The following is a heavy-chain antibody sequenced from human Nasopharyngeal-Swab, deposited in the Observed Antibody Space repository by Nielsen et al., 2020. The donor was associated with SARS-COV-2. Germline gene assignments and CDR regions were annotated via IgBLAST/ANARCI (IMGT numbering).Heavy chain of an antibody. Sequence: GESLKISCAASGFTFSSYTMHWVRQAPGKGLEWVAVISYDGSNKYYADSVKGRFTISRDISKNTLYLQMNSLRAEDTAVFYCASTSLDSSGYYYAFHYWGRGTLVTVSS. CDR3: ASTSLDSSGYYYAFHY. V-gene: IGHV3-30-3*01. CDR2: ISYDGSNK. D-gene: IGHD3-22*01. CDR1: GFTFSSYT. J-gene: IGHJ4*02.